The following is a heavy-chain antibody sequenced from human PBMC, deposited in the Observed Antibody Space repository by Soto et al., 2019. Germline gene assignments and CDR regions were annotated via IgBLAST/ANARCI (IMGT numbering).Heavy chain of an antibody. V-gene: IGHV3-23*01. D-gene: IGHD1-26*01. CDR2: ISGSGDST. CDR1: GFTFSSYA. CDR3: ARRGGGSYYDY. J-gene: IGHJ4*02. Sequence: EVQLLESGGGLVQPGGSLRLSCAASGFTFSSYAMRWVRQAPGKGLEWVSAISGSGDSTYYADSVKGRFTISRDNSKNTLYLQMNSLRAEDTAVYYCARRGGGSYYDYWGQGTLVTVSS.